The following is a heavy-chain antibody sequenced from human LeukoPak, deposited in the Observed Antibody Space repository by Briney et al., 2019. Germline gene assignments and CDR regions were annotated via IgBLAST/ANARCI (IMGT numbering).Heavy chain of an antibody. V-gene: IGHV1-69*13. Sequence: SVKVSCKASGGTFSSYAISWVRQAPGQGLEWMGGIIPIFGTANYAQKFQGRVTITADESTSTAYMELSSLRSEDTAVYYCARVPLWFGELDYWGQGTLVTVSS. CDR2: IIPIFGTA. D-gene: IGHD3-10*01. CDR3: ARVPLWFGELDY. J-gene: IGHJ4*02. CDR1: GGTFSSYA.